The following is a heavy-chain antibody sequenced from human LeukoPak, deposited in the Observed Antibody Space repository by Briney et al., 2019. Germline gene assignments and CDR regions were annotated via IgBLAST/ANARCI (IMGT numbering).Heavy chain of an antibody. CDR1: GFTFSSYG. J-gene: IGHJ4*02. V-gene: IGHV3-33*08. Sequence: GGSLRLSCAASGFTFSSYGMHWVRQAPGKGLEWVAIIYYDGSKKNYADSVRGRFTISRDNSKNTLYLQMNSLRVEDTAVYYCATWRGSGSYGGYFDYWGQGTPVTVSS. CDR2: IYYDGSKK. D-gene: IGHD3-10*01. CDR3: ATWRGSGSYGGYFDY.